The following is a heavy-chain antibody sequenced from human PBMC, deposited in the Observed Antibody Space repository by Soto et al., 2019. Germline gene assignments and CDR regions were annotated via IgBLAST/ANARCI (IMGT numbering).Heavy chain of an antibody. J-gene: IGHJ4*02. D-gene: IGHD3-22*01. CDR3: AKGTYYYDSSGSPELYYFDY. CDR1: GFTFSSYA. V-gene: IGHV3-23*01. CDR2: ISGSGGST. Sequence: EVQLLESGGGLVQPGGSLRLSCAASGFTFSSYAMSWVRQAPGKGLEWVSAISGSGGSTYYADSVKGRFTISRDNSKNTLYLQMNSLRAEDTAVYYCAKGTYYYDSSGSPELYYFDYWGQGTLVTVSS.